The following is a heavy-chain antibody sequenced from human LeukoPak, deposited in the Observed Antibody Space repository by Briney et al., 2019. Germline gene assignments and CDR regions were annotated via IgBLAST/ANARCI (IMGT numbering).Heavy chain of an antibody. D-gene: IGHD3-10*01. CDR3: ARVLHYGSGSYYNGDAFDI. Sequence: ASVKVSCKASGYTFTGYYMHWVRQAPGQGLEWMGWINPNSGGTNYAQKFQGWVTMTRDTSISTAYMELSRLRSDDTAVYYCARVLHYGSGSYYNGDAFDIWGQGTMVTVSS. V-gene: IGHV1-2*04. CDR1: GYTFTGYY. CDR2: INPNSGGT. J-gene: IGHJ3*02.